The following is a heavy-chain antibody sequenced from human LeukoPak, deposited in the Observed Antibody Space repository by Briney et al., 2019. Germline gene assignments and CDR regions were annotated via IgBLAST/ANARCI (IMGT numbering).Heavy chain of an antibody. CDR3: ARGRPSGTIDY. J-gene: IGHJ4*02. CDR2: INHSGST. CDR1: GVSFSGYY. D-gene: IGHD1-1*01. V-gene: IGHV4-34*01. Sequence: SETLSLTCAVYGVSFSGYYWSWIRQPPGKGLEWIGEINHSGSTNYNPSLKSRVTISVDTSKNQFSLKLSSVTAADTAVYYCARGRPSGTIDYWGQGTLVTVSS.